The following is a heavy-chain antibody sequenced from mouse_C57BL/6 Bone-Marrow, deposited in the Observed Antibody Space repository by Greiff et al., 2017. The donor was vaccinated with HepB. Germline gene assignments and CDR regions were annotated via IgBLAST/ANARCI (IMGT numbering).Heavy chain of an antibody. J-gene: IGHJ2*01. D-gene: IGHD2-1*01. CDR3: AAYGNYGY. CDR1: GYTFTSYW. V-gene: IGHV1-69*01. CDR2: IDPSDSYT. Sequence: QVQLQQPGAELVMPGASVKLSCKASGYTFTSYWMHWVKRRPGQGLEWIGEIDPSDSYTNYNQKFKGKSTLTVDKSSSTAYMQLSSLTSEDSAVYYCAAYGNYGYWGQGTTLTVSS.